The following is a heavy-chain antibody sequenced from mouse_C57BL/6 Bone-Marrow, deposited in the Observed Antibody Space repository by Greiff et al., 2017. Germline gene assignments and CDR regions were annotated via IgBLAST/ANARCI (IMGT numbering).Heavy chain of an antibody. D-gene: IGHD1-1*01. J-gene: IGHJ1*03. V-gene: IGHV5-6*01. CDR1: GFTFSSYG. CDR2: ISSGGSYT. Sequence: EVQRVESGGDLVKPGGSLKLSCAASGFTFSSYGMSWVRQTPDKRLEWVATISSGGSYTYYPDSVKGRFTISRDNAKNTLYLQRSSLKSEDTAMYYCARRGVVATPYWYVDVWGTGTTVTVSA. CDR3: ARRGVVATPYWYVDV.